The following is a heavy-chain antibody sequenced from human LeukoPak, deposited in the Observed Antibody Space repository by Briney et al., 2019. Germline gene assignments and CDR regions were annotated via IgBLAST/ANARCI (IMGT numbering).Heavy chain of an antibody. CDR1: QYTFTSYW. J-gene: IGHJ5*02. V-gene: IGHV5-51*01. CDR3: ARHRRITMVRGVHNWFDP. CDR2: IHPGDSDT. D-gene: IGHD3-10*01. Sequence: GESLKISCKDSQYTFTSYWIAWVRQMPGKGLEWMGIIHPGDSDTRYSPSFEGHVTISADKSIGTAYLQWSSLKASDTAMYYCARHRRITMVRGVHNWFDPWGQGTLVTVSS.